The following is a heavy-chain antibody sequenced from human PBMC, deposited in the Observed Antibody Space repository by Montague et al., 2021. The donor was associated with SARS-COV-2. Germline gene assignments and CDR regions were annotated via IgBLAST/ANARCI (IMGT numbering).Heavy chain of an antibody. CDR1: GGSNSSYY. CDR2: IYYSGST. Sequence: SETLSLTCTVSGGSNSSYYWSWIRQPPGKGLEWIGYIYYSGSTNYNPSLKSRVTISVDTSKNQFSLKLSSVTAADTAVYYCARTPGQIAGDAFDIWGQGTMVTVSS. J-gene: IGHJ3*02. V-gene: IGHV4-59*01. D-gene: IGHD2-21*01. CDR3: ARTPGQIAGDAFDI.